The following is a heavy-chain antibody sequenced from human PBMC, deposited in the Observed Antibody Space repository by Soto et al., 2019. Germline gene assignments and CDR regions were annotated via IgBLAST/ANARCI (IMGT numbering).Heavy chain of an antibody. Sequence: SETLSLTCTVSGGSISSSSYYWGWIRQPPGKGLEWIGSIYYSGSTYYNPSLKSRVTISVDTSKNQFSLKLSSVTAADTAVYYCARQRVVAATLVRDAFDIWGQGTMVTVSS. V-gene: IGHV4-39*01. CDR1: GGSISSSSYY. CDR3: ARQRVVAATLVRDAFDI. J-gene: IGHJ3*02. CDR2: IYYSGST. D-gene: IGHD2-15*01.